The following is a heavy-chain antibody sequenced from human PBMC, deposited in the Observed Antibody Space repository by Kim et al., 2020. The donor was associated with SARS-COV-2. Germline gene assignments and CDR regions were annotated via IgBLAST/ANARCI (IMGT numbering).Heavy chain of an antibody. CDR2: IYYSGST. V-gene: IGHV4-39*01. Sequence: SETLSLTCTVSGGSISSSSYYWGWIRQPPGKGLEWIGSIYYSGSTYYNPSLKSRVTISVDTSKNQFSLKLSSVTAADTAVYYCARHEAYYDYVWGRYRPDAFDIWGQGTMVTVSS. CDR1: GGSISSSSYY. CDR3: ARHEAYYDYVWGRYRPDAFDI. D-gene: IGHD3-16*02. J-gene: IGHJ3*02.